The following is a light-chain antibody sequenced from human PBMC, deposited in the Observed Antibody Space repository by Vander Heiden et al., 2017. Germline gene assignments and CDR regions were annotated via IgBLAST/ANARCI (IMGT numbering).Light chain of an antibody. Sequence: DIQMTQSPSSLSASVGDRVTITCRASQSISSYLNWYQQKPGKAPKLLIYAASSLQSGVPSGFSGSGSGTDFTLTISSLQPEDFATYYCQQIYSTPPITFGQGTLLEIK. CDR1: QSISSY. CDR3: QQIYSTPPIT. V-gene: IGKV1-39*01. CDR2: AAS. J-gene: IGKJ5*01.